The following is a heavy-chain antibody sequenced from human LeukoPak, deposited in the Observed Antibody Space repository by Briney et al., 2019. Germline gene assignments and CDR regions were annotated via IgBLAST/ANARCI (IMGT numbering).Heavy chain of an antibody. CDR2: MNPNSGNT. CDR3: ARGYRQSRRAYYYYYYMDV. V-gene: IGHV1-8*01. CDR1: GYTFTSYD. D-gene: IGHD5-18*01. J-gene: IGHJ6*03. Sequence: ASVKVSCQASGYTFTSYDINWVRQATGQGLEWMGWMNPNSGNTGYAQKFQGRVTMTRNTSISTAYMELSSLRSEDTAVYYCARGYRQSRRAYYYYYYMDVWGKGTTVTVSS.